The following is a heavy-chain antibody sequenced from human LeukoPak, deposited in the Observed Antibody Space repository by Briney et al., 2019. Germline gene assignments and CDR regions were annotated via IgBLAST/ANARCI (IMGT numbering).Heavy chain of an antibody. V-gene: IGHV4-39*01. CDR2: IYYSGST. Sequence: SETLSLTCTVSGGSISSSSYYWGWIRQPPGKGLEWIGSIYYSGSTYYNPSLKSRVTISVDTSKNQFSLKLSSVTAADTAVYYRARHLVRLALDYWGQGTLVTVSS. CDR3: ARHLVRLALDY. CDR1: GGSISSSSYY. D-gene: IGHD4-17*01. J-gene: IGHJ4*02.